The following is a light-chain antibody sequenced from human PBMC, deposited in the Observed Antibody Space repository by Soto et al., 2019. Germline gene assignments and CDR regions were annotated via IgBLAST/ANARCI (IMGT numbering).Light chain of an antibody. Sequence: EIVLTQSPGTLSLSPGERATLSCRASQSVSSSYLAWYQQKPGQATRLLIYGASSRATGIPDRFSGSGAGTDFTLTISRLEPKDFAVYYCQQYGSSLFTFGPGTQVDIK. J-gene: IGKJ3*01. CDR3: QQYGSSLFT. V-gene: IGKV3-20*01. CDR2: GAS. CDR1: QSVSSSY.